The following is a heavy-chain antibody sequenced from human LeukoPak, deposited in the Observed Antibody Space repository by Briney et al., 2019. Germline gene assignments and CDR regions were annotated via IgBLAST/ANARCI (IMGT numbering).Heavy chain of an antibody. J-gene: IGHJ6*02. CDR3: AREDIAVVPAAIYYYYGMDV. CDR2: INPNSGGT. D-gene: IGHD2-2*02. V-gene: IGHV1-2*02. CDR1: GYTFTGYY. Sequence: ASVKVSCKASGYTFTGYYMHWVRQAPGQGLEWMGWINPNSGGTNYAQKFQGRVTMTRDTSISTAYMELSRLRSDDTAVYYCAREDIAVVPAAIYYYYGMDVWGQGTTVTVSS.